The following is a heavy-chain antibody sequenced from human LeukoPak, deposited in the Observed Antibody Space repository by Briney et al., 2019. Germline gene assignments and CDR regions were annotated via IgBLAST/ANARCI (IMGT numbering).Heavy chain of an antibody. Sequence: GRSLRLSCAASEFDFSTYSIDWVRQAPGKGLEWVSYISSSSSNIYHADSVKGRFTISRDNAKNSLHLQMNSLRAEDTAVYYCARVGRSGWTVDYWGQGTLVTVSS. CDR1: EFDFSTYS. CDR2: ISSSSSNI. CDR3: ARVGRSGWTVDY. D-gene: IGHD6-19*01. J-gene: IGHJ4*02. V-gene: IGHV3-48*04.